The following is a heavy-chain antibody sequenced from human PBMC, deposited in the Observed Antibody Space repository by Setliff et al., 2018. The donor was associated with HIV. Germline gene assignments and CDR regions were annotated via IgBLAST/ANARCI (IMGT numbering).Heavy chain of an antibody. CDR1: GYTFTGYY. V-gene: IGHV1-69*05. D-gene: IGHD6-13*01. Sequence: ASVKVSCKASGYTFTGYYMHWVRQAPGQGLEWMGGIIPIFGTTNYAQKFQGRVTITTDGFTTTAYMELSSLTSEDTAVYYCARGQFIPAAERDAYFDYWGQGTLVTVSS. CDR3: ARGQFIPAAERDAYFDY. CDR2: IIPIFGTT. J-gene: IGHJ4*02.